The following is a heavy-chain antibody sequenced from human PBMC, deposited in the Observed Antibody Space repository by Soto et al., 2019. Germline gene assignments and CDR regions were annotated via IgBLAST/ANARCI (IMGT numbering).Heavy chain of an antibody. CDR1: GYSFANYW. V-gene: IGHV5-51*01. D-gene: IGHD6-13*01. Sequence: DVQLVQSGAELKKPGESLKISCQASGYSFANYWIAWVRQMPGKGLEWVGIIYPADSDTKYSPTFQGLITISADKSIGTAYLHWNTLKASVTAIYYCVRRGQQRVDFFDPCGQGTLVTVSS. CDR2: IYPADSDT. CDR3: VRRGQQRVDFFDP. J-gene: IGHJ5*02.